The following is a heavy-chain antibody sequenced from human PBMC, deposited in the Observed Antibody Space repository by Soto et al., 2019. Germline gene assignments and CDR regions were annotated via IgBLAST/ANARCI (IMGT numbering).Heavy chain of an antibody. D-gene: IGHD2-21*02. V-gene: IGHV3-74*01. CDR1: GFNFSNHW. CDR2: ITSDGKSK. CDR3: ARESGDWPLNWFDP. Sequence: GGSLRLSCAASGFNFSNHWMHWVRQRPAEGLVWVSRITSDGKSKAYAESVRGRFAISRDNAKNTLYLQMNGLTAEDTAVYYCARESGDWPLNWFDPWGQGTLVTVSS. J-gene: IGHJ5*02.